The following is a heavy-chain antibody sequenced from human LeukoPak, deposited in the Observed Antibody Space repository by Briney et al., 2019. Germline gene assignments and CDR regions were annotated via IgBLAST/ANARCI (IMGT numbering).Heavy chain of an antibody. CDR2: ISGSGSAE. J-gene: IGHJ4*02. D-gene: IGHD2/OR15-2a*01. CDR3: ARDLSWRSRVYDL. Sequence: GGSLRLSCVASGFTLSDSYMTWVRQAPGKGLEWVSTISGSGSAEDYADSVKGRSTISRDNAKSSMSLEMNTLRAEDTAVYYCARDLSWRSRVYDLWGQGTLVTVSS. CDR1: GFTLSDSY. V-gene: IGHV3-11*04.